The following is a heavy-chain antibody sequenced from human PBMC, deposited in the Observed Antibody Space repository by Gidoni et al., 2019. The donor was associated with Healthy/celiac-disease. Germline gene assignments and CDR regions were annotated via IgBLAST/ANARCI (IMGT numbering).Heavy chain of an antibody. CDR3: AREPASITIFGVVTPKGNWFDP. CDR1: GGSISSGSYY. J-gene: IGHJ5*02. CDR2: IYTSGST. V-gene: IGHV4-61*02. D-gene: IGHD3-3*01. Sequence: QVQLQESGPGLVKPSQTLSLTCTVSGGSISSGSYYWSWLRQPAGKGLEWIGRIYTSGSTNYNPSLKRRVTISVDTSKNQFSLKLSSVTAADTAVYYCAREPASITIFGVVTPKGNWFDPWGQGTLVTVSS.